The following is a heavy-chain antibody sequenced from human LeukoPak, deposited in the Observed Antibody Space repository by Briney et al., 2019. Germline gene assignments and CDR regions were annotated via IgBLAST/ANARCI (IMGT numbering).Heavy chain of an antibody. D-gene: IGHD2/OR15-2a*01. CDR2: INHSGST. CDR3: TRRGGSTSSFKR. CDR1: GGSFSGYY. J-gene: IGHJ4*02. Sequence: SETLSLTCAVYGGSFSGYYWSWIRQPPGKGLEWIGEINHSGSTNYNPSLKSRVTISVDTSKNQFSLKLSSVTAADTAVYYCTRRGGSTSSFKRWGQGTLVTVSS. V-gene: IGHV4-34*01.